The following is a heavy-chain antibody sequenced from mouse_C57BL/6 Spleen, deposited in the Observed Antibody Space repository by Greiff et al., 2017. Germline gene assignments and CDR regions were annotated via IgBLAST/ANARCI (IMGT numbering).Heavy chain of an antibody. CDR2: INPSNGGT. D-gene: IGHD1-1*01. V-gene: IGHV1-53*01. J-gene: IGHJ1*03. CDR1: GYTFTSYW. CDR3: ARETYYYGSSYWYFDV. Sequence: QVQLQQSGTELVKPGASVKLSCKASGYTFTSYWMHWVKQRPGQGLEWIGNINPSNGGTYYNEKFKSKDTMTVDKTYSTAYMQLSRLKSEDSAVYYGARETYYYGSSYWYFDVWGTGTTVTVSS.